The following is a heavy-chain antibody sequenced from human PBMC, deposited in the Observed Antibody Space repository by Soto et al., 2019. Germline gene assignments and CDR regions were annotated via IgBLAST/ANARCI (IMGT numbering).Heavy chain of an antibody. CDR3: ARGGIAAHFDY. CDR2: ISSSSSYI. Sequence: PGGSLRLSCAASGFTFSSYSMNWVRQAPGKGLEWVSSISSSSSYIYCADSVKGRFTISRDNAKNSLYLQMNSLRAEDTAVYYCARGGIAAHFDYWGQGTLVTVSS. CDR1: GFTFSSYS. V-gene: IGHV3-21*01. D-gene: IGHD6-13*01. J-gene: IGHJ4*02.